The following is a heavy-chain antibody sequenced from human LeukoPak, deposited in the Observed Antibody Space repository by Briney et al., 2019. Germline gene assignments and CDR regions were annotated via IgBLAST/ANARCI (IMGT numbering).Heavy chain of an antibody. CDR2: IYYSGST. CDR3: ARGKVDTAMVKRGYYYYYMDV. Sequence: PTETLSLTCTVSGGSISSYSWSRIRQPPGKGLEWIGDIYYSGSTNYNPSLKSRVTISVYTSKNQFFLKLSAVTAADTAVYYCARGKVDTAMVKRGYYYYYMDVWGKGTTVTVSS. J-gene: IGHJ6*03. V-gene: IGHV4-59*01. CDR1: GGSISSYS. D-gene: IGHD5-18*01.